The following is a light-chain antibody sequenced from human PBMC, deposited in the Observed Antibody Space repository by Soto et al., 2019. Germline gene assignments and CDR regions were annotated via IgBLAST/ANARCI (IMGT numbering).Light chain of an antibody. V-gene: IGKV3D-11*01. CDR3: QQRNNWPVT. Sequence: IVLPQSPATLSLSPGERATLSCRARQGVGTYLAWYQQKPGQHPRLVIYDASNRATGIPARFSGSGSGTDFTLTISSLETEDFAVYYCQQRNNWPVTFGQGTRL. CDR1: QGVGTY. CDR2: DAS. J-gene: IGKJ5*01.